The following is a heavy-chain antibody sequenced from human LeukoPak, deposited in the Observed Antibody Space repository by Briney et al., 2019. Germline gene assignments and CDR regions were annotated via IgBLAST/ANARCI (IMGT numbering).Heavy chain of an antibody. CDR3: ARAPRWHIPPYFDY. V-gene: IGHV3-30*04. D-gene: IGHD4-23*01. CDR2: ISYAGSGI. CDR1: GFNFSSYA. J-gene: IGHJ4*02. Sequence: GGSLRLSCAASGFNFSSYAMHWIRQAPVKALEWLAVISYAGSGIFYGDSVQCRLTISRHNSKNTLYMQMNRLSTEDTAVYYCARAPRWHIPPYFDYWGQGTLVTVSS.